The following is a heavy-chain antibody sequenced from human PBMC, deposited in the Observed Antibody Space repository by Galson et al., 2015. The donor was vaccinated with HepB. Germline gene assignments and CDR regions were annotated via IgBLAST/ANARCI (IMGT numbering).Heavy chain of an antibody. J-gene: IGHJ4*02. Sequence: QSGAEVKKPGESLRISCKGSGYSFTSYWISWVRQMPGKGLEWMGRIDPSDSYTNYSPSSQGHVTISADKSISTAYLQWSSLKASDTAMYYCARHATYYYGSGPTSSDYWGQGTLVTVSS. CDR1: GYSFTSYW. D-gene: IGHD3-10*01. CDR2: IDPSDSYT. V-gene: IGHV5-10-1*01. CDR3: ARHATYYYGSGPTSSDY.